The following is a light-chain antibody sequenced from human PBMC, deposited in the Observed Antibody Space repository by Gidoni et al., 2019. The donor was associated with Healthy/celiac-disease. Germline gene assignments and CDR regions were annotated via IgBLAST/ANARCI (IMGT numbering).Light chain of an antibody. Sequence: EIVMTQPPATLSVSPGERATLSCRASQSVSSNLAGYQQKPGQAPRLRIYGASTRATGIPAMFSGSGSVTEFTLTISSLQSEDFAVYYCQQYNNWPPWTFXQXTKVEIK. CDR3: QQYNNWPPWT. CDR2: GAS. CDR1: QSVSSN. V-gene: IGKV3-15*01. J-gene: IGKJ1*01.